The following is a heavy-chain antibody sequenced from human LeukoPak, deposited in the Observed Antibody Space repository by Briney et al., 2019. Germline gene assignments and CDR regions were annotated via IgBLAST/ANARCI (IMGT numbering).Heavy chain of an antibody. J-gene: IGHJ4*02. D-gene: IGHD3-10*01. CDR2: IYHSGST. V-gene: IGHV4-38-2*01. Sequence: PSETLSLTCAVSGYSISSGYYWGWIRQPPGKGLEWIGSIYHSGSTYYNPSLKSRVTIPVDTSKNQFSLKLSSVTAADTAVYYYARIALRGYWGQGTLVTVSS. CDR1: GYSISSGYY. CDR3: ARIALRGY.